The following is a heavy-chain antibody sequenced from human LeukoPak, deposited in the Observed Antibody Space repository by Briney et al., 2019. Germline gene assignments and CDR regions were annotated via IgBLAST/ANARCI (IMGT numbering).Heavy chain of an antibody. Sequence: ASVKVSCKASGYTFNSYTMHWVRQAPGQRLEWMGWISDGNGDTKYSQKLQGRITITRDTSASTAYMELSSLRSEDTAVYYCARGGQYCSGGSCYVYWGQGTLVTVSS. D-gene: IGHD2-15*01. J-gene: IGHJ4*02. CDR1: GYTFNSYT. CDR2: ISDGNGDT. CDR3: ARGGQYCSGGSCYVY. V-gene: IGHV1-3*01.